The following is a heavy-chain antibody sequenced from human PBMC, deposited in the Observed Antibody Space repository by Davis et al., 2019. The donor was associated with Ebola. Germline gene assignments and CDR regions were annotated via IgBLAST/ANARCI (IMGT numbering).Heavy chain of an antibody. CDR3: ARGYYGSGSRNY. Sequence: PGGSLRLSCAASGFTFSSYEMNWVRQAPGKGLEWVSYISSSGSTIYYADSVKGRFTISRDNAKNSLYLQMNSLRAEDTAVYYCARGYYGSGSRNYWGQGTLVTVSS. CDR2: ISSSGSTI. J-gene: IGHJ4*02. CDR1: GFTFSSYE. V-gene: IGHV3-48*03. D-gene: IGHD3-10*01.